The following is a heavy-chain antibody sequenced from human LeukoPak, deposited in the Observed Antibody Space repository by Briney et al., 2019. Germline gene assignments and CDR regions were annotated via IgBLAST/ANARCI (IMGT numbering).Heavy chain of an antibody. CDR1: GGSISSSSYY. Sequence: PSETLSLTCTVSGGSISSSSYYWGWIRQPPGKGLEWIGEINHSGSTNYNPSLKSRVTISVDTSKNQFSLKLSSVTAADTAVYYCARGSYDYSNYIIDYWGQGTLVTVSS. D-gene: IGHD4-11*01. J-gene: IGHJ4*02. V-gene: IGHV4-39*07. CDR3: ARGSYDYSNYIIDY. CDR2: INHSGST.